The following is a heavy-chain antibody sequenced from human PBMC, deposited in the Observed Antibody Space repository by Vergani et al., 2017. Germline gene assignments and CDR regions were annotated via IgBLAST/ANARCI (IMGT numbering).Heavy chain of an antibody. J-gene: IGHJ6*02. D-gene: IGHD3-3*01. Sequence: QVQLQESGPGLVKPSETLSLPCTVSGGSISSYYWSWIRQPPGTGLEWIGSIYSSGSTYYNPSLKSRVTISVDTSKNQFSLKMSSVTAADTAGDYCARDEADFWSGRYYYYYGMDVWGQGTTVTVSS. CDR1: GGSISSYY. CDR2: IYSSGST. V-gene: IGHV4-39*07. CDR3: ARDEADFWSGRYYYYYGMDV.